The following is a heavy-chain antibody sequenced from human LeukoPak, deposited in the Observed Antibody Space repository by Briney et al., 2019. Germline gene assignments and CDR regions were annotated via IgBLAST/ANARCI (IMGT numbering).Heavy chain of an antibody. V-gene: IGHV3-23*01. J-gene: IGHJ4*02. CDR3: AKASRPNFYYDSSGSELYYFDY. D-gene: IGHD3-22*01. CDR2: ISGSGGST. Sequence: GGSLRLSCAASGFTFSSYAMSWVRQAPGRGLEWVSAISGSGGSTYYADSVKGRFTISRDNSKNTLYLQMNSLRAEDTAVYYCAKASRPNFYYDSSGSELYYFDYWGQGTLVTVSS. CDR1: GFTFSSYA.